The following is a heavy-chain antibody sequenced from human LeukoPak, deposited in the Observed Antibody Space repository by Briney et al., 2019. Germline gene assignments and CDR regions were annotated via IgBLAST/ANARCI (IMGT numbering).Heavy chain of an antibody. V-gene: IGHV3-7*01. CDR2: IKQDGSEK. Sequence: GGSLRLSCAASGFTFSRYWMNWVRQAPGKGLEWVAIIKQDGSEKFYVDSVKGRFTISRDNAKNSLYLQMNSLRAEDTAVYYCAGGSGWLIDYWGQGTLVTVSS. J-gene: IGHJ4*02. CDR3: AGGSGWLIDY. CDR1: GFTFSRYW. D-gene: IGHD6-19*01.